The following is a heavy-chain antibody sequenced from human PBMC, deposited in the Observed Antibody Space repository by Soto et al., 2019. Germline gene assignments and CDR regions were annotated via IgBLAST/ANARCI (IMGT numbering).Heavy chain of an antibody. Sequence: SETLSLTCAVSDGSISSDDYSWSWLRQPPGKGLEWIGYVYHTGSSYYNPSLKSRVTISIDTSKNQFSLKLTSVTAADTAIYYCARGGFQLLPDFWGPGTLVTVSS. CDR3: ARGGFQLLPDF. CDR2: VYHTGSS. J-gene: IGHJ4*02. V-gene: IGHV4-30-2*01. D-gene: IGHD2-2*01. CDR1: DGSISSDDYS.